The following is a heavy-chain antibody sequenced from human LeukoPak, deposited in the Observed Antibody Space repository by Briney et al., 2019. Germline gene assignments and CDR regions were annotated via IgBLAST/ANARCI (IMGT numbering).Heavy chain of an antibody. Sequence: GESLGLSCVSSGFTFSNYWMKWVRQAPGKGLEWVASINEDGSGKFSVGSVKDRITISRDDAKNSLDLQMYSLRDEDTAMYYCTKLGNHWADGDYWADGSWGQGTLVTVSS. CDR1: GFTFSNYW. CDR3: TKLGNHWADGDYWADGS. D-gene: IGHD5-24*01. V-gene: IGHV3-7*01. J-gene: IGHJ5*02. CDR2: INEDGSGK.